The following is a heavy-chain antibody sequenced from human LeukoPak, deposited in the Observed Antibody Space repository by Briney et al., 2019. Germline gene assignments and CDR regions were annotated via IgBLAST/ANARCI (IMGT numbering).Heavy chain of an antibody. CDR3: AAGXYYXGMDF. J-gene: IGHJ6*02. V-gene: IGHV3-23*01. D-gene: IGHD6-13*01. CDR1: GFTFSNYA. Sequence: GGSLRPSCVASGFTFSNYAMIWVRQTPGKGLEWVSAIGGRDSGTYYTDSVKGRFTISRDNSKNTLYLQMNSPRAEDTAVYYCAAGXYYXGMDFWGQGTTVTVSS. CDR2: IGGRDSGT.